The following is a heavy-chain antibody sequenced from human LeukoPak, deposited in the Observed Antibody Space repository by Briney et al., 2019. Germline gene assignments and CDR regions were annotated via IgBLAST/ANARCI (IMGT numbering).Heavy chain of an antibody. V-gene: IGHV1-8*01. J-gene: IGHJ6*03. CDR2: MNPNSGNT. Sequence: ASVKVSCKASGYTFTSYDINWVRQATGQGLEWMGWMNPNSGNTGYAQKFQGRVTMTRNTSISTAYMELSSLRSEDTAVYYCARAVRGYTGSYYYYYYYMDVWGKGTTVTVSS. D-gene: IGHD3-10*01. CDR3: ARAVRGYTGSYYYYYYYMDV. CDR1: GYTFTSYD.